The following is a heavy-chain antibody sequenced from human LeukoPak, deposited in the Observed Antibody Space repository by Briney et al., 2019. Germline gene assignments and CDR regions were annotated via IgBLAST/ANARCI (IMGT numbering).Heavy chain of an antibody. CDR3: ARDVHGDYGSGWFDP. Sequence: ASVKVSCKTSGGTFYNSAISWVRQAPGQGLEWLGGIMPLFGTAGYAQKFQGRVTITRDESTRTVYSELTSLTSDDTAVYYCARDVHGDYGSGWFDPWGQGTLVSVSS. CDR1: GGTFYNSA. D-gene: IGHD4-17*01. J-gene: IGHJ5*02. V-gene: IGHV1-69*05. CDR2: IMPLFGTA.